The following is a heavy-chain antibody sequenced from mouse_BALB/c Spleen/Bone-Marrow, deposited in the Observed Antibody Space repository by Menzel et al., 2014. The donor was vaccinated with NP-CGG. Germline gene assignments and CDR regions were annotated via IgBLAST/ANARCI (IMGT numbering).Heavy chain of an antibody. J-gene: IGHJ4*01. CDR1: GYAFTNYW. Sequence: QVQLQQSGAELVRPGTSVKVSCKASGYAFTNYWIEWVKQRPGQGLEWIVVINPGSGGSNYNEKFKGKATLTADKSSSTAYMQLSSLTSDDSAVYFCVREMTRYAMDYWGHGTSVTVSS. CDR2: INPGSGGS. CDR3: VREMTRYAMDY. V-gene: IGHV1-54*01.